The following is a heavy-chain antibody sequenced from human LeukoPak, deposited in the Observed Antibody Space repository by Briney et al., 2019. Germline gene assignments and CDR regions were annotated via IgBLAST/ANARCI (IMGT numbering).Heavy chain of an antibody. Sequence: SETLSLTCAVYGWSFSGYYWSWIRQPPGKGLEWVGVINHSGSTNYTPSLKSRVTISVDTSKNQIPLQQSSVTAADTAVYYCAGRGWDYDDRIYEHGGRGTRAIV. V-gene: IGHV4-34*01. CDR1: GWSFSGYY. D-gene: IGHD3-22*01. CDR3: AGRGWDYDDRIYEH. J-gene: IGHJ1*01. CDR2: INHSGST.